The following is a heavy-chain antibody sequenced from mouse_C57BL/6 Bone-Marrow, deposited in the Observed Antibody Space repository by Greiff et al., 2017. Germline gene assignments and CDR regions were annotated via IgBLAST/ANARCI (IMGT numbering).Heavy chain of an antibody. V-gene: IGHV1-42*01. CDR3: ARWGNYYGKWYFDV. D-gene: IGHD1-1*01. J-gene: IGHJ1*03. Sequence: VQLQQSGPELVKPGASVKISCKASGYSFTGYYMNWVKQSPEKSLEWIGEINPSTGGTTYNQKFKAKATLTVDKSSSTAYMQRKSLTSEDSAVYYCARWGNYYGKWYFDVWGTGTTVTVSS. CDR2: INPSTGGT. CDR1: GYSFTGYY.